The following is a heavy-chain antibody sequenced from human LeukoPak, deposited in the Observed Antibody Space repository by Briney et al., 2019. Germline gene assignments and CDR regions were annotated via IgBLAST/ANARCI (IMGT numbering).Heavy chain of an antibody. D-gene: IGHD3-22*01. V-gene: IGHV7-4-1*02. J-gene: IGHJ4*02. CDR2: INTNTGNP. CDR1: GYTFTSYA. CDR3: ARDAYYDSSGYYRPIQFDY. Sequence: GASVKVSCKASGYTFTSYAMNWVRQAPGQGLEWMGWINTNTGNPTYAQGFTGRFVFSLDTSVNTAYLQISSLKAEDTAVYYCARDAYYDSSGYYRPIQFDYWGQGTLVTVSS.